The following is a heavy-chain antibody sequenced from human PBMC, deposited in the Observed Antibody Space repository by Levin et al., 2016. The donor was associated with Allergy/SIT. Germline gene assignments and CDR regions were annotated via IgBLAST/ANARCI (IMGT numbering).Heavy chain of an antibody. CDR3: AREGSGRYSFYYGMDV. CDR2: INPSGGST. CDR1: GYTFTSYY. D-gene: IGHD1-26*01. Sequence: ASVKVSCKASGYTFTSYYMHWVRQAPGQGLEWMGIINPSGGSTSYAQKFQGRVTMTRDTSTSTVYMELSSLRSEDTAVYYCAREGSGRYSFYYGMDVWGQGTTVTVSS. J-gene: IGHJ6*02. V-gene: IGHV1-46*01.